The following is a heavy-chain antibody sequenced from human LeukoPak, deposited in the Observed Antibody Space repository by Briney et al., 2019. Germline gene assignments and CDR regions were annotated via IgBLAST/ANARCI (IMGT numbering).Heavy chain of an antibody. V-gene: IGHV3-30*02. CDR3: ATIAAAGLDDFDI. Sequence: GGSLRLSCAASGFRFSSYAMHWVRQSPAKGLEWVAFIRYDGSNEYYANSMKGRFTISRDNSKNTLFLQMNSLRAEDTAVYYCATIAAAGLDDFDIWGRGTVVTVSS. CDR2: IRYDGSNE. CDR1: GFRFSSYA. J-gene: IGHJ3*02. D-gene: IGHD6-13*01.